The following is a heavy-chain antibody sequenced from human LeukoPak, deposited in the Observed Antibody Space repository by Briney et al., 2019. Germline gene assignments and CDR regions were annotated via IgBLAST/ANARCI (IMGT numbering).Heavy chain of an antibody. D-gene: IGHD6-19*01. CDR3: ARSSSAVAGTLDY. V-gene: IGHV1-46*02. Sequence: GASLKVSCKASGYTFNTYYLHWVRQAPGQGLEWMGIINPSGGSTGYAQKFQGRVSMTRDTSTSTVYMDLSSLRSEDTAVYYCARSSSAVAGTLDYWGQGTLVTVSS. CDR2: INPSGGST. J-gene: IGHJ4*02. CDR1: GYTFNTYY.